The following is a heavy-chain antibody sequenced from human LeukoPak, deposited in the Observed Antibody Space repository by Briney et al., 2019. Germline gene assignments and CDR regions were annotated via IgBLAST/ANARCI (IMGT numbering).Heavy chain of an antibody. CDR2: INPNSGGT. CDR1: GYTFTGYY. D-gene: IGHD3-10*01. J-gene: IGHJ6*03. V-gene: IGHV1-2*06. CDR3: ARGLQTDYLPSYYYYMDV. Sequence: ASVTVSCKASGYTFTGYYMHWVRQPPGQGLEWMGRINPNSGGTNYPQNLQGRVTMTRDTSINTAYMERSRLRSDDTAVYYCARGLQTDYLPSYYYYMDVWGKGTTVTVSS.